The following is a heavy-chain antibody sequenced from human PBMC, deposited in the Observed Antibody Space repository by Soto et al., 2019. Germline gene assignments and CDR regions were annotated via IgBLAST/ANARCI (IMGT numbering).Heavy chain of an antibody. CDR3: ARARGRMVRGVITDY. V-gene: IGHV4-34*01. Sequence: PSETLSLTCAVYGGSFSGYCWSWIRQPPGKGLEWIGEINHSGGTNYNPSLKSRVTISVDTSKNQFSLKLSSVTAADTAVYYCARARGRMVRGVITDYWGQGTLVTVSS. CDR2: INHSGGT. J-gene: IGHJ4*02. D-gene: IGHD3-10*01. CDR1: GGSFSGYC.